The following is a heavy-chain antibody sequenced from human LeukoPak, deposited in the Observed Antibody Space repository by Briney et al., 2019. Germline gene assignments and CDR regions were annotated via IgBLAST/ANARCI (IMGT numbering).Heavy chain of an antibody. V-gene: IGHV4-59*08. CDR3: ARYKDQLARYYYYGMDV. CDR1: GGSISSYY. Sequence: SETLSLTCTVSGGSISSYYWSWIRQPPGKRLEWIGCIYYSGSTNYNPSLKSRVTISVDTSKNQFSLKLSSVTAADTAVYYCARYKDQLARYYYYGMDVWGQGTTVTVSS. CDR2: IYYSGST. J-gene: IGHJ6*02. D-gene: IGHD2-2*01.